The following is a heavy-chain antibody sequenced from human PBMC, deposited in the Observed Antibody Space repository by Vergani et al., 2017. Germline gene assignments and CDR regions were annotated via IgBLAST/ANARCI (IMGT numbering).Heavy chain of an antibody. J-gene: IGHJ5*02. CDR1: GGTFSSYA. V-gene: IGHV1-69*01. Sequence: QVQLVQSGAEVKKPGSSVKVSCKASGGTFSSYAISWVRQAPGQGLEWMGGIIPIFGTANYAQKFQGRVTITADESTSTAYMELSSLRSEDTAVYYCARDGILGYCSSTSCYNWFDPWGQGTLVTVYS. CDR2: IIPIFGTA. CDR3: ARDGILGYCSSTSCYNWFDP. D-gene: IGHD2-2*01.